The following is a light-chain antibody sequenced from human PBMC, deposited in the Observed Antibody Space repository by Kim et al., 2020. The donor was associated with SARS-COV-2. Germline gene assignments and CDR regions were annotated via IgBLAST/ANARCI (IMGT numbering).Light chain of an antibody. CDR1: QSVSSSY. Sequence: FSPGESATLSSRARQSVSSSYLAWYQQKPGQAPRLLIYGASSRATGIPGRFSGSGSGTDFTLTISRLEPEDFAVYYCQQYGSSPYTFGQGTKLEI. J-gene: IGKJ2*01. CDR2: GAS. CDR3: QQYGSSPYT. V-gene: IGKV3-20*01.